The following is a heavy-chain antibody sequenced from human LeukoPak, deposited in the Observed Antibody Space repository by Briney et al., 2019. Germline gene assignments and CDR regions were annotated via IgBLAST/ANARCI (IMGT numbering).Heavy chain of an antibody. D-gene: IGHD6-13*01. J-gene: IGHJ4*02. V-gene: IGHV1-2*02. CDR3: ARGSRSSTWYVPFDY. CDR1: GYTFTDYY. CDR2: INPNSGGS. Sequence: ASVKVSCKSSGYTFTDYYLHWVRQAPGQGLEWMGWINPNSGGSNYAQRFQGSVTMTRDTSISTAYMELSSLRSDDTAAYYCARGSRSSTWYVPFDYWGQGSLVTVSS.